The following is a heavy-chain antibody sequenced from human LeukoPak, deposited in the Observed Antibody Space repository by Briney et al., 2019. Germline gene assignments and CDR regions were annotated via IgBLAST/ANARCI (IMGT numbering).Heavy chain of an antibody. Sequence: PSETLSPTCTVSGGSISSYYWSWIRQPPGKGLEWIGYIYYSGSTNYNPSLKSRVTISVDTSKNQFSLKLSSVTAADTAVYYCAATVGATEYYYGMDVWGQGTTVTVSS. CDR1: GGSISSYY. CDR2: IYYSGST. V-gene: IGHV4-59*08. CDR3: AATVGATEYYYGMDV. J-gene: IGHJ6*02. D-gene: IGHD1-26*01.